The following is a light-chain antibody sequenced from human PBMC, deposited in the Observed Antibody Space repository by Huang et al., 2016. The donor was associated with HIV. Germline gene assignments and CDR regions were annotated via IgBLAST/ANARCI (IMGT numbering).Light chain of an antibody. CDR3: QQHGSLPGT. J-gene: IGKJ2*01. CDR2: GAA. Sequence: EIVLTQSPDTLSLSPGERATLSCRASQSVSSKYFAWYQQKPGQAPRLLIYGAASRATGIPYRFSGSGSGTDFTLTISRLEPEDFAVYYCQQHGSLPGTFGQGTKLEIK. V-gene: IGKV3-20*01. CDR1: QSVSSKY.